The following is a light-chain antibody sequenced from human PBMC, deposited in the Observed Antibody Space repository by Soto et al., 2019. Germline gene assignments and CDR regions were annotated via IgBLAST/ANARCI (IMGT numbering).Light chain of an antibody. Sequence: QSALTQPPSASGSPGQSVTIPCIGTSSDVGAYNYVSWYQQHPGKAPKLVIYGVTERPSGVPDRFSGSKSGNTASLTVSGLQSEDEADYYCSSYAGSSTWVFGGGTKLTVL. CDR1: SSDVGAYNY. J-gene: IGLJ3*02. V-gene: IGLV2-8*01. CDR3: SSYAGSSTWV. CDR2: GVT.